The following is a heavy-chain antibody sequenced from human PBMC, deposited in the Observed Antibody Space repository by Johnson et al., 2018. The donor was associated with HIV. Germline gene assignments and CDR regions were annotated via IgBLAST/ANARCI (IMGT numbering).Heavy chain of an antibody. Sequence: QVQLVESGGRVVQPGRSLRLSCAASGFTLSKHAMHWVRQAPGKGLEWVTVIWYDGRNKHYVDSVRGRFTISRDNSKNTLFLQMNSLRAEDTAVYYCARDPTAAALRAFDIWGQGTMVTVSS. CDR2: IWYDGRNK. J-gene: IGHJ3*02. V-gene: IGHV3-33*01. CDR1: GFTLSKHA. D-gene: IGHD6-25*01. CDR3: ARDPTAAALRAFDI.